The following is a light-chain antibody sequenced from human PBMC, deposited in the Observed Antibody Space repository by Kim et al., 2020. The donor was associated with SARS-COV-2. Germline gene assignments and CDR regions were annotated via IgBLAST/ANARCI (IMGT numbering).Light chain of an antibody. V-gene: IGLV1-44*01. Sequence: QSVLTQPPSASRTPGQRVTISCSGSSSNIGSNPVNWYQQLPGTAPKLLIYFNNQRPSGVPDRFSGSKAGTSASLAISGLQSEDEADYYCAAWDDSLNGPVFGGGTQLTVL. CDR3: AAWDDSLNGPV. CDR2: FNN. CDR1: SSNIGSNP. J-gene: IGLJ3*02.